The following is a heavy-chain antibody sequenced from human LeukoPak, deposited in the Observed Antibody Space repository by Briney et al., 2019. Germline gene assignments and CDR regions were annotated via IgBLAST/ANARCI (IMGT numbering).Heavy chain of an antibody. CDR1: GFTVSSNY. Sequence: PGGSLRLSCAASGFTVSSNYMSWVRQAPGKGLEWVSVIYSGGSTYYADSVKGRFTISRDNSKNTLYLQMNSLRAEDTAVYYCARDPRYCSGGSCYVFDYWGQGTLVTVSS. CDR2: IYSGGST. D-gene: IGHD2-15*01. CDR3: ARDPRYCSGGSCYVFDY. J-gene: IGHJ4*02. V-gene: IGHV3-66*01.